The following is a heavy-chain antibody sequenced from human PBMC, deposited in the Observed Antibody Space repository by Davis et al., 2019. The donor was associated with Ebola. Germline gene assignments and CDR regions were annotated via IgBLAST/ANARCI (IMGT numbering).Heavy chain of an antibody. CDR3: ARVKVDCSSTSCHNYYYYGMDV. J-gene: IGHJ6*02. Sequence: RGSLRLSCAASGFTFSSHSMNWVRQAPGKGLEWVSSISSSSSYIYYADSVKGRFTISRDNAKNSLYLQINRRRAEDTAVYYCARVKVDCSSTSCHNYYYYGMDVWGQGTTVTVSS. V-gene: IGHV3-21*01. D-gene: IGHD2-2*01. CDR1: GFTFSSHS. CDR2: ISSSSSYI.